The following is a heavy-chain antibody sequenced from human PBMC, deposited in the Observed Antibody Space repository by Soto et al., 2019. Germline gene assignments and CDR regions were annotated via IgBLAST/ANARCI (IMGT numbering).Heavy chain of an antibody. D-gene: IGHD3-16*02. Sequence: ASVKVSCKASGGAFSSYAISWVRQAPGQGLEWMGGIIPIFGTANYAQKFQGRVTITADKSTSTAYMELSSLRSEDTDVYYCARDYSLRPVIRSVGGMDVWGQGTTVTVSS. CDR1: GGAFSSYA. J-gene: IGHJ6*02. V-gene: IGHV1-69*06. CDR2: IIPIFGTA. CDR3: ARDYSLRPVIRSVGGMDV.